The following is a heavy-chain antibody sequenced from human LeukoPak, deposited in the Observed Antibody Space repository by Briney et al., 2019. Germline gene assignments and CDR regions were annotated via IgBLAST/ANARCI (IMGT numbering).Heavy chain of an antibody. CDR2: IGIAGDT. J-gene: IGHJ3*02. Sequence: PGGSLRLSCAASGFTFSSYDMHWVRHATGKGLEWVSGIGIAGDTYYAGSVKGRLTITRENAKNSLYLQMNSLRAEDTAVYYCAGASYYYDSSGYAFDIWGQGTMVTVSS. CDR3: AGASYYYDSSGYAFDI. D-gene: IGHD3-22*01. V-gene: IGHV3-13*01. CDR1: GFTFSSYD.